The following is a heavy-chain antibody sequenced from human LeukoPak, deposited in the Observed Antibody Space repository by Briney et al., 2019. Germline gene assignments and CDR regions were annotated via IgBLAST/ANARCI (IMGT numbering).Heavy chain of an antibody. CDR1: GGSISSSRYY. J-gene: IGHJ4*02. Sequence: ETLSLTCTVSGGSISSSRYYWGWVRQPPGKGLEWVSAISATGYTTYYADSVKGRFTISTDNSKSTVYLQMNSLRAEDTAVYYCARGGGHHHFDYWGQGTLVTVSS. V-gene: IGHV3-23*01. CDR2: ISATGYTT. CDR3: ARGGGHHHFDY. D-gene: IGHD1-14*01.